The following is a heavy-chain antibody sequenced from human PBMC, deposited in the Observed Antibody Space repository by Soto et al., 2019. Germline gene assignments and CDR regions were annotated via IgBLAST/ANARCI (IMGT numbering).Heavy chain of an antibody. D-gene: IGHD2-2*01. J-gene: IGHJ6*02. CDR3: ARDVRYCSSTSCYLFGMDV. Sequence: WASVKVSCKASGGTFSSYAISWVRQAPGQGLEWMGGIIPIFGTANYAQKFQGRVTITADESTSTAYMELSSLRSEDTAVYYCARDVRYCSSTSCYLFGMDVWGQGTTVTVSS. CDR2: IIPIFGTA. CDR1: GGTFSSYA. V-gene: IGHV1-69*13.